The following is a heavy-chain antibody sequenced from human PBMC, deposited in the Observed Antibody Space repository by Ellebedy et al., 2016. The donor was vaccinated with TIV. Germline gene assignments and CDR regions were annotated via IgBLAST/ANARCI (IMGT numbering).Heavy chain of an antibody. J-gene: IGHJ5*01. CDR2: TYYRSKWYN. CDR1: GESVSSNSAA. Sequence: SETLSLXXGISGESVSSNSAAWNWIMQSPSRGLEWLGRTYYRSKWYNDYAVSVKSRITINPDTSKNQFSLQLNSVTPEDTAVYYCVRDRDGFNSWGQGTLVTVSS. V-gene: IGHV6-1*01. CDR3: VRDRDGFNS.